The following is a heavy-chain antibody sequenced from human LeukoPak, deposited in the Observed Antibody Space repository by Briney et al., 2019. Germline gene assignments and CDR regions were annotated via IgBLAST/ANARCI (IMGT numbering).Heavy chain of an antibody. Sequence: PGGSLRLSCAASGFTFSDYYMSWIRQAPGKGLEWVSYISGSGSTIYYADSVKGRFTISRDNAKNSLYLQMNSLRAEDTAVYYCARDDAATVTNYYYYGMDVWGQGTTVTVSS. V-gene: IGHV3-11*01. CDR3: ARDDAATVTNYYYYGMDV. CDR1: GFTFSDYY. J-gene: IGHJ6*02. D-gene: IGHD4-17*01. CDR2: ISGSGSTI.